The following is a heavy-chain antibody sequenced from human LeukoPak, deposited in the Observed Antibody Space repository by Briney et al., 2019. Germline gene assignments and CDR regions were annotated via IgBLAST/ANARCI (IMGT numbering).Heavy chain of an antibody. CDR1: GFTFSSYA. D-gene: IGHD2-2*01. J-gene: IGHJ3*01. Sequence: GGSLRLSCAASGFTFSSYAMSWVRQAPGKGLEWISYISSSSSTIYYADSVKGRFTISRDNAKNSLYLQMNSLRAEDTAVYYCASVIPAANDAFAFWGQGTMVTVSS. V-gene: IGHV3-48*01. CDR2: ISSSSSTI. CDR3: ASVIPAANDAFAF.